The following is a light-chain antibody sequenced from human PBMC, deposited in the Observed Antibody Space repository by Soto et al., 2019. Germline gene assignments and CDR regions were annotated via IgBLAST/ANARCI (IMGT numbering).Light chain of an antibody. V-gene: IGLV2-14*01. CDR1: SSDVGAYNY. J-gene: IGLJ1*01. Sequence: QSVLTQPASVSGSPGQSITISCAGTSSDVGAYNYVSWYQQLPGKAPKLMIYEVSNRPSGVSNRFSGSKSGNTASLTISGLQAEDEADYYCSSYTSINTHVFGTGTRSPS. CDR2: EVS. CDR3: SSYTSINTHV.